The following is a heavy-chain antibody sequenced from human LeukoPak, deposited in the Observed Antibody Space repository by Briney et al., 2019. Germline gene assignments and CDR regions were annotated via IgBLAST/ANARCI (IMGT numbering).Heavy chain of an antibody. D-gene: IGHD3-22*01. Sequence: SETLSLTCAVYGGSFSGYYWSWIRQPPGKGLEWIGEINHSGSTNYNPSLKSRVTISVDTSKNQFSLKLSSVTAADTAVYYCARHKRKWLQPSLNNWYFDLWGHGTLVTVSS. CDR3: ARHKRKWLQPSLNNWYFDL. J-gene: IGHJ2*01. V-gene: IGHV4-34*01. CDR2: INHSGST. CDR1: GGSFSGYY.